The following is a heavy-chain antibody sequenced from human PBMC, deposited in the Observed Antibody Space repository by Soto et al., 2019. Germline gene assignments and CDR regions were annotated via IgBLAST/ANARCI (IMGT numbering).Heavy chain of an antibody. CDR2: IWYDGSNK. J-gene: IGHJ5*02. V-gene: IGHV3-33*01. D-gene: IGHD6-13*01. CDR1: GFTFSSYG. CDR3: ARDGGGQLVTPAWFDP. Sequence: GGSLRLSCAASGFTFSSYGMHWVRQAPGKGLEWVAVIWYDGSNKYYADSVKGRFTISRDNSKNTLYLQMNSLRAEDTAVYYCARDGGGQLVTPAWFDPWGQGTLVTVSS.